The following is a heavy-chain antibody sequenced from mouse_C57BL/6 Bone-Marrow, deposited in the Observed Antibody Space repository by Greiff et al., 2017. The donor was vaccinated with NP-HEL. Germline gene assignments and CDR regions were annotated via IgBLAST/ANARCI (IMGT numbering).Heavy chain of an antibody. CDR3: ARKGGLRRRGFAY. J-gene: IGHJ3*01. CDR1: GYTFTSYW. V-gene: IGHV1-69*01. D-gene: IGHD2-4*01. Sequence: QVQLQQPEAELVMPGASVKLSCKASGYTFTSYWMHWVKQRPGQGLEWIGEIDPSDSYTNYNQKFKGKSTLTVDKSSSTAYMQLSSLTSEDSAVYYCARKGGLRRRGFAYWGQGTLVTVSA. CDR2: IDPSDSYT.